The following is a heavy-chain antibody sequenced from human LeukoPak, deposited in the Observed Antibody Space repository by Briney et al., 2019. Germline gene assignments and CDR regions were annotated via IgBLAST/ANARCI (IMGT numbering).Heavy chain of an antibody. CDR3: ARETLGDAFDY. CDR1: ALSVIASS. CDR2: ISSSGSTM. Sequence: PGASLRLSRALAALSVIASSTESVRQAPGKGLELVSFISSSGSTMYYADSVKGRFTISRDNAKNSLYLQMNSLRAEPADVSYGARETLGDAFDYWGQGTLVTVSS. D-gene: IGHD4-17*01. V-gene: IGHV3-48*01. J-gene: IGHJ4*02.